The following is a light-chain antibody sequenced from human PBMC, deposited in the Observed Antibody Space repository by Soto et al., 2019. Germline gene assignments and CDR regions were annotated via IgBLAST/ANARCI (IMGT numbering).Light chain of an antibody. CDR2: DAS. CDR3: QQYSGYSLFT. J-gene: IGKJ3*01. Sequence: DIQMTQSPSTLSASVGDRVTITCRASQSISGWLAWYQQRPGKAPKLLIYDASSLESGVPSRFSGSGSGTEFTLTIGGLPPDDFATYYCQQYSGYSLFTFGPGTIVDIK. CDR1: QSISGW. V-gene: IGKV1-5*01.